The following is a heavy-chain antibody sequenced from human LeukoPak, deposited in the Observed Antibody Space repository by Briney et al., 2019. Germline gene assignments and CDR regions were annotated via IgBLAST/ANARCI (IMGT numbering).Heavy chain of an antibody. CDR3: SRDYSWTYVFDI. D-gene: IGHD4-11*01. CDR2: INWNGGST. J-gene: IGHJ3*02. Sequence: GGSLRLSCGASGFTFDDYGMSWVRQAPGKGLEWVSGINWNGGSTGYADSVKGRFTISRDNAKNSLYLQMNSLRAEDTALYYCSRDYSWTYVFDIWGRGTMVTVSS. CDR1: GFTFDDYG. V-gene: IGHV3-20*04.